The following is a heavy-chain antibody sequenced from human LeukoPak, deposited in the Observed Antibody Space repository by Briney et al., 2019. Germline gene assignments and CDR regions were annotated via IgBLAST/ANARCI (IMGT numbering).Heavy chain of an antibody. CDR1: GFTFSNYA. D-gene: IGHD4-17*01. V-gene: IGHV3-30-3*01. CDR3: ARGPYGDY. J-gene: IGHJ4*02. Sequence: QPGRSLRLSCAASGFTFSNYAMYWVRQAPGKGLEWVAVISYDGSNRYYADSVKGRFTISRDNSKNTLYLQMNSLRVEDTAVYYCARGPYGDYWGQGTPVTVSS. CDR2: ISYDGSNR.